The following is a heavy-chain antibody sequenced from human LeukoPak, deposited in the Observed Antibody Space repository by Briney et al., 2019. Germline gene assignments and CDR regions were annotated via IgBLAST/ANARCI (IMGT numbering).Heavy chain of an antibody. J-gene: IGHJ4*02. CDR3: ARVLGYCSSTSRSTGYYFDY. CDR2: IKQDGSEK. Sequence: GGSLRLSCAASGFTFSSYWMSWVRQAPGKGLEWVANIKQDGSEKYYVDSVKGRFTISRDNAKNSLYLQMNSLRAEDTAVYYCARVLGYCSSTSRSTGYYFDYWGQGTLVPVSS. CDR1: GFTFSSYW. D-gene: IGHD2-2*01. V-gene: IGHV3-7*01.